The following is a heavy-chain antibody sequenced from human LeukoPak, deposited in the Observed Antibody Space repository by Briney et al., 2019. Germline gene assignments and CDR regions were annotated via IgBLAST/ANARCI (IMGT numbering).Heavy chain of an antibody. Sequence: SETLSLTCAVSGGSISSYYWSWIRQPPGKGLEWIGYIYYSGSTNHNPSLKSRVTISVDTSKNQFSLKLSSVTAADTAVYYCARSSEGRYYYDSSGYSYYYYMDVWGKGTTVTISS. D-gene: IGHD3-22*01. V-gene: IGHV4-59*08. CDR1: GGSISSYY. CDR2: IYYSGST. CDR3: ARSSEGRYYYDSSGYSYYYYMDV. J-gene: IGHJ6*03.